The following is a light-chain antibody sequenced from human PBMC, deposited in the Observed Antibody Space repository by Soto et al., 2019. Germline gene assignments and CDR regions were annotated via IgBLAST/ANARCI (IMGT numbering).Light chain of an antibody. CDR3: AAWNDSLNAWV. CDR1: SSNIGSKT. J-gene: IGLJ3*02. CDR2: SNN. V-gene: IGLV1-44*01. Sequence: QSVLTQPPSASGTPGQRVTISCSGSSSNIGSKTVNWYQQLPGTAPKLLIYSNNQRPSGVPDRFSGSKSGTSASLAISGLQSEDEDDYYCAAWNDSLNAWVFGGGTKLTVL.